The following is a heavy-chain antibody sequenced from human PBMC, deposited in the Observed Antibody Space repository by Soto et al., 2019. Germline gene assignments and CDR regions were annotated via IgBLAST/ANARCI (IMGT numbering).Heavy chain of an antibody. D-gene: IGHD5-12*01. J-gene: IGHJ4*02. V-gene: IGHV4-39*01. Sequence: SETLSLTCTVSGGSISSSSYYWGWIRQPPGKGLEWIGSIYYSGSTYYNPSLKSRVTISVDTSKNQFSLKLSSVTAADTDVYYCARVEMATSHWGQGTLVTVSS. CDR3: ARVEMATSH. CDR1: GGSISSSSYY. CDR2: IYYSGST.